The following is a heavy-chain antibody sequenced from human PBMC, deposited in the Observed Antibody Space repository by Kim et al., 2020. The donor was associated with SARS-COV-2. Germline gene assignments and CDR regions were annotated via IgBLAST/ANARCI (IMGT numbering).Heavy chain of an antibody. CDR3: TRRGSGYYFYYYGMDV. CDR2: IRSKANSYAT. Sequence: GGSLRLSSAASGFTFSGSAMHWVRQASGKGLEWVGRIRSKANSYATAYAASVKGRFTISRDDSKNTAYLQMNSLKTEDTAVYYCTRRGSGYYFYYYGMDVWGQGTTVTVSS. D-gene: IGHD3-22*01. J-gene: IGHJ6*02. V-gene: IGHV3-73*01. CDR1: GFTFSGSA.